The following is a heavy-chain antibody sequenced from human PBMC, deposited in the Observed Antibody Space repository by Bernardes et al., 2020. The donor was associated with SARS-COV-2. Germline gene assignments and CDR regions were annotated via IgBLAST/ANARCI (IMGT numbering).Heavy chain of an antibody. J-gene: IGHJ5*02. CDR3: AKDIFGWSFDH. D-gene: IGHD3-10*02. CDR2: SGADEHT. Sequence: GGSLRLCCVASGFMFSGNAMAWVRQAPGKGLEWVSGSGADEHTHYADSVKGRFTISRDNSKNSLHLQMTNLRVEDTAVYYCAKDIFGWSFDHWGQGIMVTVAS. V-gene: IGHV3-23*03. CDR1: GFMFSGNA.